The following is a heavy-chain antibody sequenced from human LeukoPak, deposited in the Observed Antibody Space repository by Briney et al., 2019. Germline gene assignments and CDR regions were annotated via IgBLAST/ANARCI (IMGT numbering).Heavy chain of an antibody. D-gene: IGHD6-19*01. CDR2: MYYSGTT. J-gene: IGHJ4*02. CDR3: ARQRGSGWYHPHLF. Sequence: SETLSLTCSASGGSINTRSYFWGWIRQSPGKGLEWIASMYYSGTTYYNPSLKSRVTISVDTYKSQLSLKLSSVAAADTAVYYCARQRGSGWYHPHLFWGQGILVTVSS. V-gene: IGHV4-39*01. CDR1: GGSINTRSYF.